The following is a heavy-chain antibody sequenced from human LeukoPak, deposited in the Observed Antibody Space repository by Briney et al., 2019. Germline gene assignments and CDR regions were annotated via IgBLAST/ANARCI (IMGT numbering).Heavy chain of an antibody. CDR2: ISHTGGI. D-gene: IGHD3-22*01. CDR1: GYSISSGYY. Sequence: SETLSLTCTVSGYSISSGYYWSWIRQAPGKGLEWIGEISHTGGINYNPSLKSRVTISADTSKNQFSLRLTSVTAADTAVYYCARHVDVSMIVVILSDYFDYWGRGTLVSVSS. CDR3: ARHVDVSMIVVILSDYFDY. V-gene: IGHV4-38-2*02. J-gene: IGHJ4*02.